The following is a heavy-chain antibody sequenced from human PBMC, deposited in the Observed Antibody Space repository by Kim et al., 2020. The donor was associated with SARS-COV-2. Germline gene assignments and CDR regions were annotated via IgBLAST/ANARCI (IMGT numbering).Heavy chain of an antibody. CDR1: GFTVSSNY. CDR3: ARGEQWLVPFDY. J-gene: IGHJ4*02. D-gene: IGHD6-19*01. CDR2: IYSGGST. Sequence: GGSLRLSCAASGFTVSSNYMSWVRQAPGKGLEWVSVIYSGGSTYYADSVKGRFTISRDNSKNTLYLQMNSLRAEDTAVYYCARGEQWLVPFDYWGQGTLVTVSS. V-gene: IGHV3-66*02.